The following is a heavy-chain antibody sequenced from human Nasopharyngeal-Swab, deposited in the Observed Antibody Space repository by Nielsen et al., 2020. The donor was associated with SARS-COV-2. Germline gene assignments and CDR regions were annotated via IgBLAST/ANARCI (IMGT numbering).Heavy chain of an antibody. CDR3: AKDIRGYYDFSP. CDR1: GFTFSKFY. J-gene: IGHJ5*02. Sequence: GESLKISCAASGFTFSKFYMSWVRQAAGKGLEWVANIKQDGSGSYYVDSVKGRLTISRDNAENSLYLQMNSLRAEDTAVYYCAKDIRGYYDFSPWGLGTLVTVAS. CDR2: IKQDGSGS. D-gene: IGHD3-3*01. V-gene: IGHV3-7*03.